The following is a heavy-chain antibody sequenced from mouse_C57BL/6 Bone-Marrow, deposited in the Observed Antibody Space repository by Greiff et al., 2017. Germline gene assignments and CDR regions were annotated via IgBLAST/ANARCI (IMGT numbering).Heavy chain of an antibody. CDR3: ARDHYYGSSYGGAMDY. CDR1: DSEVFPIAY. J-gene: IGHJ4*01. V-gene: IGHV15-2*01. Sequence: QVQLQQSGSELRSPGSSVKLSCKDFDSEVFPIAYMSWVRQKPGHGFEWIGGILPSIGRTIYGEKFEDKATLDADTLSNTAYLELNSLTSEDSAIYYCARDHYYGSSYGGAMDYWGQGTSVTVSS. CDR2: ILPSIGRT. D-gene: IGHD1-1*01.